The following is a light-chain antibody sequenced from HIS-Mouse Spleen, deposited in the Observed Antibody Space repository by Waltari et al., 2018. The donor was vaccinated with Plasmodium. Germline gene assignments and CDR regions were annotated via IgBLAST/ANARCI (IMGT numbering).Light chain of an antibody. CDR2: GAS. J-gene: IGKJ3*01. CDR3: QQYNNWSFT. CDR1: QSVSSN. Sequence: EIVMTQSPATLYVSPGESAPLSCRASQSVSSNLAWYQQKPGQAPRLLIYGASTRATGIPARFSGSGSGTEFTLTISSLQSEDFAVYYCQQYNNWSFTFGPGTKVDIK. V-gene: IGKV3-15*01.